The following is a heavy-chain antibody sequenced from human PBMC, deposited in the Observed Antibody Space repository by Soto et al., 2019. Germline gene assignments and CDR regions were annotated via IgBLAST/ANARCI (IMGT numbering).Heavy chain of an antibody. CDR1: GGSISSSSYY. CDR3: ARPILAVAGTGCYYGLDV. D-gene: IGHD6-19*01. J-gene: IGHJ6*02. CDR2: IYYSGST. V-gene: IGHV4-39*01. Sequence: SETLSLTCTVSGGSISSSSYYWGWIRQPPGKGLEWIGSIYYSGSTYYNPSLKSRVTISVDTSKNQFSLKLSSVTAADTAVYYCARPILAVAGTGCYYGLDVWGQGTTVTVS.